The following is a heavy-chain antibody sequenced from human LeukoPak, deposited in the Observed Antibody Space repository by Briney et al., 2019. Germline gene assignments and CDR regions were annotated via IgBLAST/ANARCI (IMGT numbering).Heavy chain of an antibody. CDR1: GFTFSSYW. CDR3: ARGNPSLYYYGSGSIDY. CDR2: INTDGSST. V-gene: IGHV3-74*01. J-gene: IGHJ4*02. Sequence: GGSLRLSCAASGFTFSSYWVHWVRQAPGKGLVWVSRINTDGSSTSYADSVKGRFTISRDNAKNTLCLQMNSLRAEDTAVYYCARGNPSLYYYGSGSIDYWGQGTLVTVSS. D-gene: IGHD3-10*01.